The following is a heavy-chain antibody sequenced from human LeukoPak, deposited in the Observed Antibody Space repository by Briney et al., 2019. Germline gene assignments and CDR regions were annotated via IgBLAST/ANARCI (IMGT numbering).Heavy chain of an antibody. D-gene: IGHD3-3*01. J-gene: IGHJ6*03. Sequence: ASVKVSCKASGYTFTSYGIGWVRQAPGQGLEWMGWINPNSGGTNYAQKFQGRVTMTRDTSISTAYMELSRLRSDDTAVYYCARVSRRITIFGVVIPTYYYYYMDVWGKGTTVTVSS. CDR3: ARVSRRITIFGVVIPTYYYYYMDV. CDR2: INPNSGGT. CDR1: GYTFTSYG. V-gene: IGHV1-2*02.